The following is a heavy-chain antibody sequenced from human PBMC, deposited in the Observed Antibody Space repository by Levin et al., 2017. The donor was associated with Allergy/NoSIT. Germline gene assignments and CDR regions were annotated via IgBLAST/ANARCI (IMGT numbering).Heavy chain of an antibody. CDR3: ASYLSGHPF. CDR2: TKNRASSYTT. D-gene: IGHD3-10*01. CDR1: GFIFSDHY. V-gene: IGHV3-72*01. J-gene: IGHJ3*01. Sequence: HTGGSLRLSCATSGFIFSDHYMDWVRQAPGKGLEWVGRTKNRASSYTTEYAASVKGRFTISRDDSKNSLYLQMSSLKTEDTAVYYCASYLSGHPFWGQGTLVTVSS.